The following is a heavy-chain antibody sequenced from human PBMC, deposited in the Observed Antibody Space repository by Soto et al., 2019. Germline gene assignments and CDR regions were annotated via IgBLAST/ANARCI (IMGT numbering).Heavy chain of an antibody. V-gene: IGHV1-69*13. CDR3: ARQNGGNSPYGMDV. CDR1: GGTFSSYA. Sequence: GASVKVSCKASGGTFSSYAISWVRQASGQGLEWMGGIIPIFGTANYAQKFQGRVTITADESTSTAYMELSSLRSEDTAVYYCARQNGGNSPYGMDVWGQGTTVTVSS. CDR2: IIPIFGTA. J-gene: IGHJ6*02. D-gene: IGHD2-21*02.